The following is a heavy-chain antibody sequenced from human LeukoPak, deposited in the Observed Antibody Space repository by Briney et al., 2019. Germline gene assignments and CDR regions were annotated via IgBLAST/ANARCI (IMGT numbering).Heavy chain of an antibody. CDR3: ARDRYYYGSGSYPYMDV. Sequence: PSETLSLTCTFSGGSISSYYWGWIRQPAGKGLEWIGRIHTSGSTNYNPSLKSRVTMSVDTSKHQFSLKLSSVTAVDTAVYYCARDRYYYGSGSYPYMDVWGKGTTVTISS. CDR2: IHTSGST. V-gene: IGHV4-4*07. D-gene: IGHD3-10*01. CDR1: GGSISSYY. J-gene: IGHJ6*03.